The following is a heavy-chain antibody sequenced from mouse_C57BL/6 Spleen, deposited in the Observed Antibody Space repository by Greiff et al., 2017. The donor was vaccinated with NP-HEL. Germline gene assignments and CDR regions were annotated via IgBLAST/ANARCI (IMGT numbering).Heavy chain of an antibody. D-gene: IGHD1-1*01. J-gene: IGHJ1*03. V-gene: IGHV1-19*01. CDR3: ARPVVAPDYWYFDV. CDR2: INPYNGGT. Sequence: EVQLQQSGPVLVKPGASVKMSCKASGYTFTDYYMNWVKQSHGKSLEWIGVINPYNGGTSYNQKFKGKATLTVDKSSSTAYMELNSLTSEDSAVYYCARPVVAPDYWYFDVWGTGTTVTVSS. CDR1: GYTFTDYY.